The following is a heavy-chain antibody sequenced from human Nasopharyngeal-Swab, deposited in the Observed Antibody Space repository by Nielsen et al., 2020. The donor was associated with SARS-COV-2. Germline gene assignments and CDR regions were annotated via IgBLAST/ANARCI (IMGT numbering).Heavy chain of an antibody. CDR3: ARDGAPLVDYYYGMDV. J-gene: IGHJ6*02. D-gene: IGHD2-8*02. V-gene: IGHV1-2*04. Sequence: ASVKVSCRASGYTFTSYCISWVRQAPGQGLEWMGWINPNSGGTNYAQKFQGWVTMTRDTSISTAYMELSRLRSDDTAVYYCARDGAPLVDYYYGMDVWGQGTTVTVSS. CDR1: GYTFTSYC. CDR2: INPNSGGT.